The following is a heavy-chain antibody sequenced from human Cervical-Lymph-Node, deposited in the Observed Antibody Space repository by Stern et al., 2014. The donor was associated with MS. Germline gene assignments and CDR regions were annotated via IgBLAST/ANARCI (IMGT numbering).Heavy chain of an antibody. CDR1: GFTFGTYA. CDR3: AKDRGWNYGFDY. J-gene: IGHJ4*02. D-gene: IGHD1-7*01. CDR2: ISGSGST. V-gene: IGHV3-23*04. Sequence: EVQLVESGGGLIQPGGSLRLSCAASGFTFGTYAMGWVRQAPGKGLEWASSISGSGSTYYSGSVKGRFTISRDSSKNTVYLQMNSLRAEDTAIYYCAKDRGWNYGFDYWGQGTLVTVSS.